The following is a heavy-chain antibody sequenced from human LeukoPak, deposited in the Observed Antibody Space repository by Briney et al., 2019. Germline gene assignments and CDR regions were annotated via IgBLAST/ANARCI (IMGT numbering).Heavy chain of an antibody. Sequence: GGSLRLSCAASGFTFGGHAMGWVRQAPGKGLEWVSTISGEGHATFYADFAKGRFTISRDNSRTTLSLQMSSLRAEDTAIYYCATASLRAGRDFDYWGQGTQLTVSS. J-gene: IGHJ4*02. D-gene: IGHD2-8*01. CDR1: GFTFGGHA. CDR2: ISGEGHAT. CDR3: ATASLRAGRDFDY. V-gene: IGHV3-23*01.